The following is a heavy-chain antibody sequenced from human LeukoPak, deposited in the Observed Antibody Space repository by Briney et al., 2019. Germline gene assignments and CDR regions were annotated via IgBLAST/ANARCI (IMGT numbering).Heavy chain of an antibody. J-gene: IGHJ3*02. V-gene: IGHV3-30*04. Sequence: PGGSLRLSCAASGFTFSSYAMHWVRQAPGKGLEWVAVISYDGSNKYYADSWKGRFTISRDNSKNTLYLQMNSLRAEDTAVYYCARPRGQWLADAFDIWGQGTMVTVSS. CDR2: ISYDGSNK. D-gene: IGHD6-19*01. CDR3: ARPRGQWLADAFDI. CDR1: GFTFSSYA.